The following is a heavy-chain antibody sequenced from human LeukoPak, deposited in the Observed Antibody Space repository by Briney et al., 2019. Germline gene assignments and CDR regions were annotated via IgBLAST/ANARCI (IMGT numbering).Heavy chain of an antibody. CDR2: IFYSGST. Sequence: PSETLSLTCTVSGGSISSTSYYWGWIRQSPGKGLEWIGNIFYSGSTYYNPSLKSRVTISVDTSKNQFSLKLSSVTAADTAVYYCARDSSYGSGSYSVWFDPWGQGTLVTVSS. J-gene: IGHJ5*02. CDR1: GGSISSTSYY. D-gene: IGHD3-10*01. CDR3: ARDSSYGSGSYSVWFDP. V-gene: IGHV4-39*07.